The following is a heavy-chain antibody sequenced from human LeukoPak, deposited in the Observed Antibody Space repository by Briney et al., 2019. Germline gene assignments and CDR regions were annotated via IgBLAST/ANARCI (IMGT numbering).Heavy chain of an antibody. J-gene: IGHJ6*03. Sequence: GGSLRLSCAASGFTFSSYSMNWVRQAPGKGLEWVSSISSSSSYIYYADSVKGRFTISRDNAKNSLYLQMNSLRAEDTAVYYCARDDEAVAGTWYYYYYMDVWGKGTTVTVSS. CDR2: ISSSSSYI. CDR1: GFTFSSYS. D-gene: IGHD6-19*01. V-gene: IGHV3-21*01. CDR3: ARDDEAVAGTWYYYYYMDV.